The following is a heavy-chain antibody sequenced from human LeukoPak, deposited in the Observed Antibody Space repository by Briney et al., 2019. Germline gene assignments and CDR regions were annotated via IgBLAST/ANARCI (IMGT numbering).Heavy chain of an antibody. V-gene: IGHV3-21*01. D-gene: IGHD3-22*01. CDR1: GFTFSSYS. CDR3: ARDEDDSSCYFRGSDY. Sequence: PGGSLRLSCAASGFTFSSYSMNWVRQAPGKGLESVSSISSSSSYIYYADAVKGRFTISRDNAKNPLYLQMNSLRAEDPAVYYCARDEDDSSCYFRGSDYWGQGTLVTVSS. CDR2: ISSSSSYI. J-gene: IGHJ4*02.